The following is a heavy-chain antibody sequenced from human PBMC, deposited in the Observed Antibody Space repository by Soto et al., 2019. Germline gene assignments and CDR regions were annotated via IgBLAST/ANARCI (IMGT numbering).Heavy chain of an antibody. CDR2: IYYSGST. Sequence: PSETLSLTCTVSGGSISSYYWSWIRLPPGKGLEWIGYIYYSGSTNYNPSLKSRVTISVDTSKNQFSLKLSSVTAADTAVYYCAREIIGVLDGYYYYYYMDVWGKGTTVTVSS. J-gene: IGHJ6*03. D-gene: IGHD3-16*02. V-gene: IGHV4-59*01. CDR3: AREIIGVLDGYYYYYYMDV. CDR1: GGSISSYY.